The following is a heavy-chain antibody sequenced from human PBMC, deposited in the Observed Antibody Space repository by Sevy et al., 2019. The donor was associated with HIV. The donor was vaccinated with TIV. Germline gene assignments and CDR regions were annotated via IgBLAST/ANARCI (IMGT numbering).Heavy chain of an antibody. V-gene: IGHV3-7*01. J-gene: IGHJ4*02. CDR3: ARDPWALEGGYNFDY. Sequence: GGSLRLSCAASGFTFSSYWMSWVRQAPGKGLEWVANIKQDGSEKYYVDSVKGRFTISRDNAKNSLYLQMNSLRAEDTAVYYCARDPWALEGGYNFDYWGQGTLVTVSS. CDR1: GFTFSSYW. CDR2: IKQDGSEK. D-gene: IGHD1-26*01.